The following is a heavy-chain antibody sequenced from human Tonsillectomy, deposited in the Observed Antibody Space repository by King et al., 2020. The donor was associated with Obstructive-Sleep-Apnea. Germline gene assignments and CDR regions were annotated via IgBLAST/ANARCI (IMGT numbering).Heavy chain of an antibody. CDR2: MNPNSGNT. CDR1: GYTFTSYD. D-gene: IGHD5-12*01. Sequence: VQLVQSGAEVKKPGASVKVSCKASGYTFTSYDINWVRQATGQGLEWMGWMNPNSGNTGYAQKFQGRVTMTRNTSISTAYMELSSLRSEDTAVYYCARGFKFSGYANPNQELDYWGQGTLVPVSS. CDR3: ARGFKFSGYANPNQELDY. J-gene: IGHJ4*02. V-gene: IGHV1-8*01.